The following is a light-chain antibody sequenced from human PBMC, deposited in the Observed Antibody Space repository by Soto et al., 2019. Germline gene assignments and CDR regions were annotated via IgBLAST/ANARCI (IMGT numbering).Light chain of an antibody. Sequence: EIVLTQSPGTLSLSPGERATLSCRASQSVSRNYLAWYQQKPGQAPRLLIYGASRRATGIPDRFSGSGSGTDFTLTISRLEPEDFAVYYYQQYDSSPRTFGQGTNVQIQ. V-gene: IGKV3-20*01. J-gene: IGKJ1*01. CDR1: QSVSRNY. CDR2: GAS. CDR3: QQYDSSPRT.